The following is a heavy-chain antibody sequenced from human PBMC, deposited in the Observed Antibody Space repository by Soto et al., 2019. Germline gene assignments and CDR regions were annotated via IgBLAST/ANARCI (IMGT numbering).Heavy chain of an antibody. CDR3: ARHNYGSGSTYFDY. V-gene: IGHV3-66*04. D-gene: IGHD3-10*01. J-gene: IGHJ4*02. CDR1: GFTVSSNY. CDR2: IYSGGSA. Sequence: GGSLRLSCAASGFTVSSNYMSWVRQAPGKGLEWVSVIYSGGSAYYADSVKGRFTISRDNSKNTLYLQLNSLTAEDTAVYYCARHNYGSGSTYFDYWGQGTLVPVSS.